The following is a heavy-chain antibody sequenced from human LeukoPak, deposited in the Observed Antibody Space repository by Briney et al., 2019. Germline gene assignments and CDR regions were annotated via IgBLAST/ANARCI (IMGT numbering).Heavy chain of an antibody. CDR2: ISSSDNTV. CDR3: ARDLGRGWIRGVLDY. J-gene: IGHJ4*02. CDR1: GFTFSNYN. Sequence: GGSLRLSCAASGFTFSNYNMNWIRQAPGKGLEWVSYISSSDNTVYYADSVMGRFTMSRDNAKNSLYLQMNSLRAEDTAVYYCARDLGRGWIRGVLDYWGQGTLVTVSS. D-gene: IGHD3-10*01. V-gene: IGHV3-11*01.